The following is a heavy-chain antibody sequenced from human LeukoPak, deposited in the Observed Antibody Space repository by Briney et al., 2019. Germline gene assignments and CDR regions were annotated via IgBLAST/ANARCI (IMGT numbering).Heavy chain of an antibody. V-gene: IGHV1-69*13. CDR2: IIPIFGTA. J-gene: IGHJ4*02. Sequence: SVKVSCKASGGTFISYAISWVRQAPGQGLEWMGGIIPIFGTANYAQKFQGRVTITADESTSTAYMELSSLRSEDTAVYYCARGSRRGIAAAGEAYWGQGTLVTVSS. D-gene: IGHD6-13*01. CDR1: GGTFISYA. CDR3: ARGSRRGIAAAGEAY.